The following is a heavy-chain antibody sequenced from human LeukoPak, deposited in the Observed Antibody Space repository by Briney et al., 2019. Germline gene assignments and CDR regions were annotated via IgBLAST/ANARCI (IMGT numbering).Heavy chain of an antibody. J-gene: IGHJ6*03. V-gene: IGHV1-2*02. CDR2: IKPNSGDT. CDR3: ARADSVPAGDYHYWYMDV. D-gene: IGHD2-2*01. Sequence: GASVKVSCKASGFTVTGYYMHWVRQDPRQGLQWMGWIKPNSGDTDYAQKFQGRVTMTRYTSISTVYMELSSLRSDDTAVYYCARADSVPAGDYHYWYMDVWGKGTTVTVSS. CDR1: GFTVTGYY.